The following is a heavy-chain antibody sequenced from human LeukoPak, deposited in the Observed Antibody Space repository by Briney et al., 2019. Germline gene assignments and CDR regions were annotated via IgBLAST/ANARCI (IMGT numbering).Heavy chain of an antibody. J-gene: IGHJ4*02. D-gene: IGHD5-24*01. CDR3: ARDEMGRGALDY. Sequence: SVKVSCKASGGTFSSYAISWVRQAPGQGLEWMGGIIPIFGTANYAQKFQGRVTITADESTSTAYMELSSLRSEDTAVYYCARDEMGRGALDYWGQGTLVTVSS. V-gene: IGHV1-69*01. CDR1: GGTFSSYA. CDR2: IIPIFGTA.